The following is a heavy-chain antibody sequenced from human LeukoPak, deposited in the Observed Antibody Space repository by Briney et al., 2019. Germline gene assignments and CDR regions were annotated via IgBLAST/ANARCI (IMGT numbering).Heavy chain of an antibody. J-gene: IGHJ4*02. V-gene: IGHV1-2*02. CDR2: INPNSGGT. D-gene: IGHD3-10*01. CDR1: GYTFTDYF. Sequence: ASVKASCKASGYTFTDYFMHWVRQAPGQGLEWMSWINPNSGGTNYAQRFQGRVTMTRDTSISTVYMELSRLTSDDTAVYYCARGDGSGRYCIEYWGQGTPVAVAS. CDR3: ARGDGSGRYCIEY.